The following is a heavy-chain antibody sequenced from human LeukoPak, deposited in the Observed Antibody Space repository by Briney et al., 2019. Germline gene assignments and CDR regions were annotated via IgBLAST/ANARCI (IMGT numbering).Heavy chain of an antibody. V-gene: IGHV3-23*01. CDR2: ISYSGGST. D-gene: IGHD3-10*02. J-gene: IGHJ6*04. CDR1: EFTFSSYA. Sequence: GGSLRLSCAASEFTFSSYAMSWVRQAPGKGLEWVSGISYSGGSTYYADSVKGRFTISRDNAKNSLYLQMNSLRAEHTAVYYCAELGITMIGGVWGKGTTVTISS. CDR3: AELGITMIGGV.